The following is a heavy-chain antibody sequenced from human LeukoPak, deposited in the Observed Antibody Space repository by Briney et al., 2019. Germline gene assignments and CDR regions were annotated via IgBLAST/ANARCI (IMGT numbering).Heavy chain of an antibody. CDR1: GGSIVSSTNY. Sequence: SETLSLTCTVFGGSIVSSTNYWAWVRQPPGKGLEWTGSIFYSGNTHYNPSLRSRVTMSVDTSKNEFSLKLTSVTAADTAVYYCARATRGDTTKSFDLWGRGTLVTVSS. V-gene: IGHV4-39*01. J-gene: IGHJ2*01. D-gene: IGHD5-18*01. CDR2: IFYSGNT. CDR3: ARATRGDTTKSFDL.